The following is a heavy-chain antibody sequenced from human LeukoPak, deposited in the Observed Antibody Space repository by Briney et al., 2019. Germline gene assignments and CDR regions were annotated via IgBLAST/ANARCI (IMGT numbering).Heavy chain of an antibody. CDR1: GGSISSSSYY. J-gene: IGHJ3*02. V-gene: IGHV4-39*07. CDR3: ARGLHSRSSGRRFDVFEI. Sequence: SETLSLTCTVSGGSISSSSYYWGWIRQPPGKGLEWIGSIYYSGSTYYNPSLKSRVPISVDTSKDQFSLKLTSVTAADTAVYYCARGLHSRSSGRRFDVFEIWGQGTMVTVSS. D-gene: IGHD6-6*01. CDR2: IYYSGST.